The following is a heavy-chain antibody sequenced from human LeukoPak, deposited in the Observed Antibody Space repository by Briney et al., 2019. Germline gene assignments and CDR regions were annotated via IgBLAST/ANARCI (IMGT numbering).Heavy chain of an antibody. Sequence: GRSLRLSCAASGFTFNSYAMHWVRQAPGKGLEWVAVISSDGSNNYYADSVKGRFTISRDNSKNTLYLQVNSLRAEDTAVYYCARGGSYFDYWGQGTLVTVSS. D-gene: IGHD1-26*01. J-gene: IGHJ4*02. CDR1: GFTFNSYA. V-gene: IGHV3-30-3*01. CDR3: ARGGSYFDY. CDR2: ISSDGSNN.